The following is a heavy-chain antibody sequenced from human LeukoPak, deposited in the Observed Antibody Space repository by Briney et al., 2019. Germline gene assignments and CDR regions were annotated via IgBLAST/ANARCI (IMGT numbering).Heavy chain of an antibody. D-gene: IGHD2-15*01. V-gene: IGHV5-51*01. Sequence: GESLKISCKGSGYSFTSCWIGWVRQMPGKGLEWMGIIYPGDSDTRYSPSFQGQVTISADKSISTAYLQWSSLKASDTAMYYCARAAPSYCSGGSCYSMGAFDIWGQGTMVTVSS. CDR3: ARAAPSYCSGGSCYSMGAFDI. CDR1: GYSFTSCW. CDR2: IYPGDSDT. J-gene: IGHJ3*02.